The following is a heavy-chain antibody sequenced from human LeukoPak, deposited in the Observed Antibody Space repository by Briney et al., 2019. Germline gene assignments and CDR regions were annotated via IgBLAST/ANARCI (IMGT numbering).Heavy chain of an antibody. CDR2: IYTSGST. D-gene: IGHD3-9*01. Sequence: PSETLSLTCTVSGGSISSGSYYWSWIRQPAGKGLEWIGRIYTSGSTNYNPSLKSRVTISVDTSKNQFSLKLSSVTAADTAVYYCARGDDILTDWGQGTLVTVSS. CDR1: GGSISSGSYY. J-gene: IGHJ4*02. CDR3: ARGDDILTD. V-gene: IGHV4-61*02.